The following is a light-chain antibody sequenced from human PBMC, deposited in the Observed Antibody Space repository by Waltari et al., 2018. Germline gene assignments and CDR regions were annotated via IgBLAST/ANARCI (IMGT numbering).Light chain of an antibody. CDR3: HQYFTTPPNT. CDR2: WAS. CDR1: QSVLYSSNNKNY. Sequence: DIVMTQSPDSLAVSLGERATINCKSSQSVLYSSNNKNYLAWYQQKPGQPPKLLIYWASTRQSGVPDRFSGSGSGTDFTLTISSLQAEDVAVYYCHQYFTTPPNTFGQGTKLEI. V-gene: IGKV4-1*01. J-gene: IGKJ2*01.